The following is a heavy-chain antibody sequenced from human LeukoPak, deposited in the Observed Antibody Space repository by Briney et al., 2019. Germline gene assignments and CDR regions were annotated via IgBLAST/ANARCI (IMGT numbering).Heavy chain of an antibody. V-gene: IGHV3-30*04. CDR3: AKDRAGIAAADNSRFDY. J-gene: IGHJ4*02. D-gene: IGHD6-13*01. CDR1: GFTLSDRT. Sequence: SGGSLRLSCAASGFTLSDRTMHWVRQGPGKGLEWVAVISSDGSNNYYVDSVKGRFTISRDNSKNTLYLQMNSLRAEDTAVYYCAKDRAGIAAADNSRFDYWGQGTLVTVSS. CDR2: ISSDGSNN.